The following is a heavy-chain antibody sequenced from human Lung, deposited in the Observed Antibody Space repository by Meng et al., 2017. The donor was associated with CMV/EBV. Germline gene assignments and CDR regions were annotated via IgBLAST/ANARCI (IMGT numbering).Heavy chain of an antibody. CDR2: IRKNGYGGTT. CDR1: GFIFGDYL. Sequence: GGSXRLXCTASGFIFGDYLMGWVRQAPGKGPEWAGVIRKNGYGGTTEYAASVKGRFTISRDDSKSIAYLQMNSLRADDTALYYCAEDTGYDSSGHGYFDYWXQGTLVTVSS. J-gene: IGHJ4*02. D-gene: IGHD3-22*01. V-gene: IGHV3-49*04. CDR3: AEDTGYDSSGHGYFDY.